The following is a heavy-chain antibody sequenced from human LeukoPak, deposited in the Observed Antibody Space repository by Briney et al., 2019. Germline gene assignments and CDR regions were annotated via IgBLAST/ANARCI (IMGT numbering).Heavy chain of an antibody. V-gene: IGHV1-2*02. CDR1: GYTFIAYY. Sequence: GASVKVSCKASGYTFIAYYMQWVRQAPGQGLEWMGWINPNSGGTNYAQKFQGRVSMTRDTSIGTAYLEVSRLRSDDTAVYYCVRVHCTSNGCYEDQYYGLGVWGQGTTVTVSS. CDR2: INPNSGGT. J-gene: IGHJ6*02. D-gene: IGHD3-22*01. CDR3: VRVHCTSNGCYEDQYYGLGV.